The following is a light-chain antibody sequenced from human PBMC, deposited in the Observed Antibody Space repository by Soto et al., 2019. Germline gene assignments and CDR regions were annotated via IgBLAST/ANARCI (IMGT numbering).Light chain of an antibody. CDR3: ETWDSKGV. J-gene: IGLJ3*02. Sequence: QPVLTQSSSASASLGSSVKLTCTLSSGHSSYIIAWHQQQPGKAPRYLMKLEGSGSQNKGSGVPDRFSGSSFGADRYLTISNLQFEDEADYYCETWDSKGVFGGGTKVTVL. V-gene: IGLV4-60*02. CDR1: SGHSSYI. CDR2: LEGSGSQ.